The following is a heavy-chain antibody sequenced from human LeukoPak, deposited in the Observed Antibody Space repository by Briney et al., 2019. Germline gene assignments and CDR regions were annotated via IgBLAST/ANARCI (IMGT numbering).Heavy chain of an antibody. CDR1: GFMFTKYD. J-gene: IGHJ5*02. Sequence: ASAKVSCKASGFMFTKYDINWVRQASGQRLEWMGWMNPNTGSTGYAQTFQGRVTMTRDTATSTAYMELRGLRSEDTAVYYCVRDGEGVAISVNYWFDPWGQGTLVTVSS. CDR3: VRDGEGVAISVNYWFDP. V-gene: IGHV1-8*01. CDR2: MNPNTGST. D-gene: IGHD3-10*01.